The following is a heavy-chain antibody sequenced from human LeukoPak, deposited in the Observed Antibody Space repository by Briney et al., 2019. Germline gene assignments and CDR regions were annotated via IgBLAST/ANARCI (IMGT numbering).Heavy chain of an antibody. CDR1: GFTFSSYA. CDR3: VKDLRGYSYGYNWFDP. V-gene: IGHV3-64D*06. CDR2: ISSNGGST. Sequence: GGTLRLSCSAYGFTFSSYAMHWVRQAPGKGLEYVSAISSNGGSTYFADSVKGRFTISRDNSKNTLYLQMSSLRAEDTAVYYCVKDLRGYSYGYNWFDPWGQGTLVTVSS. D-gene: IGHD5-18*01. J-gene: IGHJ5*02.